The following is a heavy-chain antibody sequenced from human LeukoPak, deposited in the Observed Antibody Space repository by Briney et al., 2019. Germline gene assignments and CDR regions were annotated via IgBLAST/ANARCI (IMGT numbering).Heavy chain of an antibody. J-gene: IGHJ5*02. V-gene: IGHV1-69*05. CDR2: IIPIFGTA. Sequence: SVKVSCKASGGTFSSYAISWVRQAPGQGLEWMGRIIPIFGTANYAQKFQGRVTITTDESTSTAYMELSSLRSEDAAVYCCARGDYDFWSGPYNWFDPWGQGTLVTVSS. CDR1: GGTFSSYA. CDR3: ARGDYDFWSGPYNWFDP. D-gene: IGHD3-3*01.